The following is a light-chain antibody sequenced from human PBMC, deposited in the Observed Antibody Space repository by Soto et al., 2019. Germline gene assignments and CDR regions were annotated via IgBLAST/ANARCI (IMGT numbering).Light chain of an antibody. J-gene: IGKJ1*01. CDR1: RDIGSD. Sequence: ALQLTQSPSSVSASVGDRITIXXRASRDIGSDLSWYQQKPGKAPTIXIYAASNLQSGVPSRFRGSRSGTEFTLTVSSLQPEDFATYYCLQDHDDSWTFGQGTKVDIK. CDR3: LQDHDDSWT. CDR2: AAS. V-gene: IGKV1-6*01.